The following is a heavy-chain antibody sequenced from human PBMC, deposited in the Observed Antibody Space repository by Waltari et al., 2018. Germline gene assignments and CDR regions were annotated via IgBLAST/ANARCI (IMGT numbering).Heavy chain of an antibody. D-gene: IGHD3-10*01. CDR1: GFTFNTYW. V-gene: IGHV3-7*01. CDR3: TTLARGESGDY. CDR2: INPDGSQK. Sequence: EVQLVESGGGLVQPGGSLRLSCAASGFTFNTYWMKWIRQAPGKGLELLANINPDGSQKFYVDSVKGRFTVSRDNAQNSLYLQMNNLRAEDTAVYYSTTLARGESGDYWGQGTLVTVSS. J-gene: IGHJ4*02.